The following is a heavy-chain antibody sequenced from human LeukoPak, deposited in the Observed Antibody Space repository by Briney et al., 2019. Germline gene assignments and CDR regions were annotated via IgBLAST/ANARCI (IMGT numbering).Heavy chain of an antibody. Sequence: GGSLRLSCAASGFTFSNYGMHWVRQAPGKGLEWVAVISYDGSNKYYADSVKGRFTISRDNSRNMLYLQMNSLRAEDTAVYYSTRDWNDLDYWGQGTLVTVSS. CDR1: GFTFSNYG. J-gene: IGHJ4*02. D-gene: IGHD1-1*01. CDR2: ISYDGSNK. V-gene: IGHV3-30*03. CDR3: TRDWNDLDY.